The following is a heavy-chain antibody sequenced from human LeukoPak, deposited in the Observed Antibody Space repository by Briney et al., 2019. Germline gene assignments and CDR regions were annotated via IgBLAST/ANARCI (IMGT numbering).Heavy chain of an antibody. D-gene: IGHD3-9*01. V-gene: IGHV4-59*01. CDR2: IYYSGRT. CDR1: GRSISSYY. Sequence: SETLSLTCTVSGRSISSYYWSWIRQPPGRGLEWIGYIYYSGRTNYNPSLQSRVPISVDTSKNQFSLKLSSVTAADTAVYYCASFDGGYWGQGTLVTVSS. J-gene: IGHJ4*02. CDR3: ASFDGGY.